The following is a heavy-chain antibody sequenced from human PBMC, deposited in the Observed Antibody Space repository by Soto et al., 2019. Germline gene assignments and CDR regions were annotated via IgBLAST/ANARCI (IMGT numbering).Heavy chain of an antibody. CDR3: ARTARPTMIGVVKEIPAGNWFDP. Sequence: QVQLVESGGGVVQPGRSLRLSCAASGFTFSSYAMHWVRQAPGKGLEWVAGISYDGSNKYYADSVKGRFTSSRDNSKNTLYLQMNSLRAEDTAVYYCARTARPTMIGVVKEIPAGNWFDPWGQGTLVTVSS. V-gene: IGHV3-30-3*01. J-gene: IGHJ5*02. CDR2: ISYDGSNK. CDR1: GFTFSSYA. D-gene: IGHD3-22*01.